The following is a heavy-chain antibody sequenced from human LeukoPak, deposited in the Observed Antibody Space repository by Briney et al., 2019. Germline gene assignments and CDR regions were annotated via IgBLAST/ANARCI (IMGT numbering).Heavy chain of an antibody. Sequence: AGGSLRLSCAASGFTVSRNYMSWVRQAPGKGLEGVSVIYSGGTTYYADSVKGRFTISRDNSKNTLYLQMNSLRAEDTAVYYCERGGRDGYNFGNWFHYWGQGTLVTVSS. CDR1: GFTVSRNY. J-gene: IGHJ4*02. CDR3: ERGGRDGYNFGNWFHY. D-gene: IGHD5-24*01. V-gene: IGHV3-53*01. CDR2: IYSGGTT.